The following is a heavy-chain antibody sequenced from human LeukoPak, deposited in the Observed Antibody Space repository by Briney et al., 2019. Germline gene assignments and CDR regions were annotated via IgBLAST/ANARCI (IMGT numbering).Heavy chain of an antibody. V-gene: IGHV3-23*01. J-gene: IGHJ3*02. D-gene: IGHD5-24*01. CDR1: GFAFSSCA. CDR3: AKGDARGDGYNLDAFDI. CDR2: ISGSGGST. Sequence: GGSLRLSCAASGFAFSSCAMSWVRQAPGKGLEWVSAISGSGGSTYYADSVKGRFTISRDNSKNTLYLQMNSLRAEDTAVYYCAKGDARGDGYNLDAFDIWGQGTMVTVSS.